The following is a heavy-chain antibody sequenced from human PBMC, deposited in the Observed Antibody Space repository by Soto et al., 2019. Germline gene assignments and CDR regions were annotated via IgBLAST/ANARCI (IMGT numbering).Heavy chain of an antibody. Sequence: ASVKVSCKASGYTFTSYDINWVRQATGQGLEWMGWMGPQSGNTGYAQNFQGRVIMTRDTSINTAYLELSSLRSEDTAVYYCARGVDAGLDYWGQGALVTVSS. D-gene: IGHD6-13*01. CDR1: GYTFTSYD. CDR3: ARGVDAGLDY. V-gene: IGHV1-8*01. J-gene: IGHJ4*02. CDR2: MGPQSGNT.